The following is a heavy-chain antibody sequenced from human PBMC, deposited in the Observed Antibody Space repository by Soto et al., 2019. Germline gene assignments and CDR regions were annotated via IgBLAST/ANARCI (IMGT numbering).Heavy chain of an antibody. V-gene: IGHV1-69*13. Sequence: ASVKVSCKASGGTFSSYAISWVRQAPGQGIEWMGGIIPIFGTANYAQKFQGRVTITADESTSTAYMELSSLRSEDTAVYYCASDYYDSSGYFGYWGQGTLVTVSS. J-gene: IGHJ4*02. CDR3: ASDYYDSSGYFGY. CDR2: IIPIFGTA. D-gene: IGHD3-22*01. CDR1: GGTFSSYA.